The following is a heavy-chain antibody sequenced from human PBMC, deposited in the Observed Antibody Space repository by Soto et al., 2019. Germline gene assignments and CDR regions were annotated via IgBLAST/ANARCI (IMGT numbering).Heavy chain of an antibody. J-gene: IGHJ4*02. CDR2: ISAGGACM. CDR3: ARDIASPGGDYFDS. Sequence: EVQLVESGGGLVKAGGSLRLFCTASGFTFRNYNMNWVRQAPGKGLEWVSSISAGGACMFYADSVKGRFTISRDNAQNSLFLQRDSPRAEDTAVYYCARDIASPGGDYFDSWGQGTLVTVSS. CDR1: GFTFRNYN. V-gene: IGHV3-21*06. D-gene: IGHD2-21*01.